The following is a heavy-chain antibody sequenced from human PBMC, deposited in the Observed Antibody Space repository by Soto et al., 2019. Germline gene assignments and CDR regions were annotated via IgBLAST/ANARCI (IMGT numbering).Heavy chain of an antibody. CDR2: IYYDGSNK. CDR3: SRDDKDKYGDDRGAFGC. J-gene: IGHJ4*02. V-gene: IGHV3-33*01. D-gene: IGHD4-17*01. CDR1: GFTYSSYG. Sequence: QVQLVESGGGVVQPGTSLRLSCAASGFTYSSYGMHWVRQTPGKGLDWVASIYYDGSNKYYADSVKGRFTISRDNSKNTLYRQMNSLRAEDTAVYYCSRDDKDKYGDDRGAFGCWGLGTLVTVSS.